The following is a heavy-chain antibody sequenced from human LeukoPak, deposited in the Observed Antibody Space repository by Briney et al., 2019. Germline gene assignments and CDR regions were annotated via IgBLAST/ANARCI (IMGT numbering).Heavy chain of an antibody. CDR1: GFTFSSYE. CDR3: ARARTSYYYAMDV. D-gene: IGHD2-2*01. J-gene: IGHJ6*02. CDR2: ISSSGSTI. Sequence: GGSLRLSCAASGFTFSSYEMNWVRQAPGKGLEWVSYISSSGSTIYYADSVKGRFTISRGNAKNSLYLQMNSLRGEDTALYHCARARTSYYYAMDVWGQGTTVTVSS. V-gene: IGHV3-48*03.